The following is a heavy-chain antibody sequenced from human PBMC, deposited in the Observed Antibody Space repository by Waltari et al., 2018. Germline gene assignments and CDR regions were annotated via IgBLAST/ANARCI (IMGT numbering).Heavy chain of an antibody. J-gene: IGHJ6*02. CDR3: ASLALRFLEWLFPMDGMDV. CDR2: IYHSGST. CDR1: GYSISSGYY. Sequence: QVQLQESGPGLVKPSETLSLPCAVSGYSISSGYYWGWIRPPPAKGREWIGRIYHSGSTNYNPSLKSRVTISVDTSKNQFSLKLSSVTAADTAVYYCASLALRFLEWLFPMDGMDVWGQGTTVTVSS. D-gene: IGHD3-3*01. V-gene: IGHV4-38-2*01.